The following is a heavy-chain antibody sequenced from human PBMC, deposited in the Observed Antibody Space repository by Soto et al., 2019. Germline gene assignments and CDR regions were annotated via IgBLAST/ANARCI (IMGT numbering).Heavy chain of an antibody. CDR2: ISSSGYI. Sequence: EVQLVESGGGLVKPGGSLRLSCAASGFNFNSYTINWVRQAPGKRLEWLSSISSSGYIFSTDSVRGRFTISRDNAKNSVYLQMNSLRDEDTAVYYCARCASGGYYNYYAMDVWGQGTTVTVSS. CDR3: ARCASGGYYNYYAMDV. D-gene: IGHD2-15*01. V-gene: IGHV3-21*01. J-gene: IGHJ6*02. CDR1: GFNFNSYT.